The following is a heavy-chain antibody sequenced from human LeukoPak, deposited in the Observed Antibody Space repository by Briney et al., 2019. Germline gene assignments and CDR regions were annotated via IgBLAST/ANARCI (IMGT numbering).Heavy chain of an antibody. V-gene: IGHV4-38-2*01. CDR3: ASYRGMATIRLDY. D-gene: IGHD5-24*01. J-gene: IGHJ4*02. Sequence: GSLRLSCAASGFTFSSYAMSWIRQPPGKGLEWIGSIYYSGSTYYNPSLKSRVTISVDTSKNQFSLKLSSVTAADTAVYYCASYRGMATIRLDYWGQGSLVTVSS. CDR2: IYYSGST. CDR1: GFTFSSYA.